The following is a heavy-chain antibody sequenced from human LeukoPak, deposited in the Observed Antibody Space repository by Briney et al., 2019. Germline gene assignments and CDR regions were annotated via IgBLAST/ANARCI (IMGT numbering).Heavy chain of an antibody. J-gene: IGHJ1*01. D-gene: IGHD3-22*01. V-gene: IGHV4-34*01. CDR2: INHSGST. CDR3: AREVVPGYYDSSGSHRQSLFGFQH. Sequence: PSETLSLTCAVYGGSFSGYYWSWIRQPPGKGLEWIGEINHSGSTNYNPSLKSRVTISVDTSKDQFSLKLSSVTAADTAEYYCAREVVPGYYDSSGSHRQSLFGFQHWGQGTLVTVSS. CDR1: GGSFSGYY.